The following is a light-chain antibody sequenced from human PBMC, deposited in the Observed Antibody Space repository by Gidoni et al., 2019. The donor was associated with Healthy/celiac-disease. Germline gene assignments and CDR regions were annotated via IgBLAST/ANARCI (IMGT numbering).Light chain of an antibody. CDR2: DAS. CDR3: QQRSNWPPYT. V-gene: IGKV3-11*01. Sequence: EIVLTHSPATLSLSPGERATLSCRASQSVSSYLAWYQQKPGQAPRLLIYDASNRATGIPARFSVSGSGTDFTLTISSLEPEDFAVYYCQQRSNWPPYTFGQGTKLEIK. CDR1: QSVSSY. J-gene: IGKJ2*01.